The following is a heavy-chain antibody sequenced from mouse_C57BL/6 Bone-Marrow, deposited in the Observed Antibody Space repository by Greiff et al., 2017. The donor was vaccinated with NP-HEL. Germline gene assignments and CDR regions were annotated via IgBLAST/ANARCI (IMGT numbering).Heavy chain of an antibody. CDR1: GFTFSDYG. V-gene: IGHV5-17*01. J-gene: IGHJ4*01. D-gene: IGHD1-1*01. CDR3: AKGSSYYYSHYYAMDY. Sequence: EVQLVESGGGLVKPGGSLKLSCAASGFTFSDYGMHWVRQAPEKGLEWVAYISSGSSTIYYADTVKGRFTISRDNAKNTLFLQMTSLRSEDTAMYYCAKGSSYYYSHYYAMDYWGQGTSVTVSS. CDR2: ISSGSSTI.